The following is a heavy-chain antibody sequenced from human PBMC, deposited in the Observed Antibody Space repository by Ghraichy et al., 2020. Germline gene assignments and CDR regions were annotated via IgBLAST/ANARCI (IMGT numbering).Heavy chain of an antibody. D-gene: IGHD3-10*01. V-gene: IGHV3-7*03. J-gene: IGHJ4*02. CDR2: IKQDGSKI. CDR3: ARDKSVRASDMGSRFDY. CDR1: GFTFSNYW. Sequence: GGSLRLSCEASGFTFSNYWMTWVRQAPGEGLEWVANIKQDGSKINYVDSVKGRFTISRDNARNSLFLQMNSLRAEDTAVYYCARDKSVRASDMGSRFDYWGLGPLVTVSS.